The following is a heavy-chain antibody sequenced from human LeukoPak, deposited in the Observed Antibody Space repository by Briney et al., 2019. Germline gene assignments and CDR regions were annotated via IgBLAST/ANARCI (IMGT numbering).Heavy chain of an antibody. Sequence: GGSLRLSCAASGFTFSNAWMSWVRQAPGKGLEWVGRIKSKTDGGTTDYAAPVKGRFTISRDDSKNTLYLQLNSLKTEDTAVYYCTTTPESVVVPAAPAGYYYYMDVWGKGTTVTVSS. V-gene: IGHV3-15*01. CDR3: TTTPESVVVPAAPAGYYYYMDV. J-gene: IGHJ6*03. D-gene: IGHD2-2*01. CDR1: GFTFSNAW. CDR2: IKSKTDGGTT.